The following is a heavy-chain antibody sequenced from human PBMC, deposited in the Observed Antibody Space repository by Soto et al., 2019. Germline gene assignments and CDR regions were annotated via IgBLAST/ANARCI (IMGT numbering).Heavy chain of an antibody. CDR1: GGSISSYY. D-gene: IGHD3-9*01. V-gene: IGHV4-59*01. Sequence: SETLSLTCTVSGGSISSYYWSWIRQPPGKGLEWIGYIYYSGSTNYNPSLKSRVTISVDTSKNQFSLKLSSVTAADTAVYYCARGYDILTGYGAFDYWGQGTLVTVSS. CDR2: IYYSGST. J-gene: IGHJ4*02. CDR3: ARGYDILTGYGAFDY.